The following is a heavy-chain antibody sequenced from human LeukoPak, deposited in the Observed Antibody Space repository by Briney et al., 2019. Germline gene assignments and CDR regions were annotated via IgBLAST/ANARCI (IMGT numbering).Heavy chain of an antibody. CDR2: INSDGSST. D-gene: IGHD3-16*01. Sequence: GGPLRLSCAASGFTLSSYWMHWVRQAPGKGPVWVSRINSDGSSTGYADSVKGRFTISRDNAKNTLYLQMNSLRAEDTAVYYCARETLINVDAFDIWGQGTMVTVSS. CDR1: GFTLSSYW. CDR3: ARETLINVDAFDI. J-gene: IGHJ3*02. V-gene: IGHV3-74*01.